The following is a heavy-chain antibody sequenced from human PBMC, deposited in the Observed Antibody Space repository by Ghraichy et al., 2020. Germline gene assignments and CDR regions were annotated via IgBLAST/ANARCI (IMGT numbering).Heavy chain of an antibody. J-gene: IGHJ5*02. CDR3: ARGFVSPIVLMVYASYNWFDP. Sequence: SETLSLTCAVYGGSFSGYYWSWIRQPPGKGLEWIGEINHSGSTNYNPSLKSRVTISVDTSKNQFSLKLSSVTAADTAVYYCARGFVSPIVLMVYASYNWFDPWGQGTLVTVSS. V-gene: IGHV4-34*01. CDR1: GGSFSGYY. CDR2: INHSGST. D-gene: IGHD2-8*01.